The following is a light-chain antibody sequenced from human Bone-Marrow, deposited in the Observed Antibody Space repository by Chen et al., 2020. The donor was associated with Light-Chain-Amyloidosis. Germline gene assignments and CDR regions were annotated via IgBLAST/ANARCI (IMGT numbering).Light chain of an antibody. CDR2: DVS. V-gene: IGLV2-14*03. CDR3: SLYIGSGTYV. Sequence: QSALTQPASVSGSPGQSITISCTGTSSDIGSYDYVSWYQRNPGEAPKLMIYDVSYRPSGISDRFAGFKSANTASLTISGLQGEDEADYFCSLYIGSGTYVFGSGTKVTVL. J-gene: IGLJ1*01. CDR1: SSDIGSYDY.